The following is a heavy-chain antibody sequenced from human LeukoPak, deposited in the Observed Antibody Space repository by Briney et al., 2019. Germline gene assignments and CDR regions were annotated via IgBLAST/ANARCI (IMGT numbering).Heavy chain of an antibody. D-gene: IGHD5-18*01. CDR3: AREAGIQLWSYFDY. V-gene: IGHV1-69*04. J-gene: IGHJ4*02. Sequence: GASVKVSCKASGGTFSSYAISWVRQAPGQGLEWMGRIIPIFGIANYAQKFQGRVTITADKSTSTAYMELSSLRSEDTAVHYCAREAGIQLWSYFDYWGQGTLVSVSS. CDR1: GGTFSSYA. CDR2: IIPIFGIA.